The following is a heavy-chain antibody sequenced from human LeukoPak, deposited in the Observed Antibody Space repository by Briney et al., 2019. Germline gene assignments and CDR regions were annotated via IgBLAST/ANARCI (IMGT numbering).Heavy chain of an antibody. V-gene: IGHV3-53*01. CDR3: AREHAGYSSSWFPHSSGWYYDY. Sequence: HPGGSLRLSCAASGFTVSSNYMSWVRQAPGKGLEWVSVIYSGGSTYYADSVKGRFTISRDNSKNTLYLQMNSLRAEDTAVYYCAREHAGYSSSWFPHSSGWYYDYWGQGTLVTVSS. J-gene: IGHJ4*02. D-gene: IGHD6-13*01. CDR1: GFTVSSNY. CDR2: IYSGGST.